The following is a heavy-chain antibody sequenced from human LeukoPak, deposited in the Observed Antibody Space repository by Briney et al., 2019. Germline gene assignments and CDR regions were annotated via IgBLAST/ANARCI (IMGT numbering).Heavy chain of an antibody. CDR2: INPSGGST. J-gene: IGHJ4*02. CDR3: ARASRSWGFDY. D-gene: IGHD6-13*01. Sequence: ASVKVSCKASGGTFSNYAISWARQAPGQGLEWMGIINPSGGSTSYAQKFQGRVTMTRDMSTSTVYMELSSLRSEDTAVYYCARASRSWGFDYWGQGTLVTVSS. V-gene: IGHV1-46*01. CDR1: GGTFSNYA.